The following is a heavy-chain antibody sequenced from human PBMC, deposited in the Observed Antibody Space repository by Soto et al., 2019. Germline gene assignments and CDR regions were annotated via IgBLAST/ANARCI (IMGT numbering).Heavy chain of an antibody. Sequence: EVQLVESGGGLVQPGESLRLSCAASGFTFSDYWMTWVRQAPGKGLEWVANIKKDESKKSYLDSVRGRFTISRDNARNSLYPQMDSLRVEDTALYYCARDVSPGSGPYYLDACDIWGQGTMVTVSS. D-gene: IGHD3-22*01. CDR2: IKKDESKK. CDR3: ARDVSPGSGPYYLDACDI. CDR1: GFTFSDYW. J-gene: IGHJ3*02. V-gene: IGHV3-7*05.